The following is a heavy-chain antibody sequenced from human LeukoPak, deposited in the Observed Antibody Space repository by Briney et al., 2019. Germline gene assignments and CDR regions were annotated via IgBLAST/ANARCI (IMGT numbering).Heavy chain of an antibody. J-gene: IGHJ3*01. V-gene: IGHV5-51*01. CDR1: GYSFTTYW. CDR3: ARHWTYDTSGSAFDV. Sequence: GESLKISCKGFGYSFTTYWIGWVRQMPGKGLEWMGIIYPDDSDTRYSPSFQGQVTISADKSISTAYLQWSSLKASDTAMYYCARHWTYDTSGSAFDVWGQGTKVTVSS. D-gene: IGHD3-22*01. CDR2: IYPDDSDT.